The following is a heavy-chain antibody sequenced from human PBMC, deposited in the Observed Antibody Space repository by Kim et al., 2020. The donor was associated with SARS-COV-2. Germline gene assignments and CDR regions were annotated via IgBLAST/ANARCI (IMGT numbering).Heavy chain of an antibody. Sequence: SETLSLTCTVSGGSISSYYWSWIRQPPGKGLEWIGYIYYSGSTNYNPSLKSRVTISVDTSKNQFSLKLSSVTAADTAVYYCASWRKDYSNYYFDYWGQGTLVTVSS. CDR3: ASWRKDYSNYYFDY. D-gene: IGHD4-4*01. V-gene: IGHV4-59*08. J-gene: IGHJ4*02. CDR2: IYYSGST. CDR1: GGSISSYY.